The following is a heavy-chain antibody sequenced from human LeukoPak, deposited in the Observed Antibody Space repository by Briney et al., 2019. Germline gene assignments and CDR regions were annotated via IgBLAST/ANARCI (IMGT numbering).Heavy chain of an antibody. CDR1: GFIFSSYG. V-gene: IGHV3-30*18. CDR3: AKDKRVAAAAPFDY. D-gene: IGHD6-13*01. CDR2: ISYDGSNK. J-gene: IGHJ4*02. Sequence: HPGRSLRLSCAASGFIFSSYGMHWVRQAPGKGLEWVAVISYDGSNKYYADSVKGRFTISRDNSKNTLYLQMNSLRAEDTAVYYCAKDKRVAAAAPFDYWGQGTLVTVSS.